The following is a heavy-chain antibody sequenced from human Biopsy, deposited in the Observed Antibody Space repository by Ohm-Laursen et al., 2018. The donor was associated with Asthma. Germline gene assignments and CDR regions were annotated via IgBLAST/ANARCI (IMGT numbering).Heavy chain of an antibody. CDR3: ARTFHFWSPYHAEHYQL. D-gene: IGHD3-3*02. V-gene: IGHV3-7*02. CDR1: GFTFSSYW. Sequence: SLRLSCAASGFTFSSYWMSWVRQAPGEGLEWVANIKQDGSEKYYVDSVKGRFTISRDNAKNSLYLQMNSLRAEDTAVYYCARTFHFWSPYHAEHYQLWGQGTLVTVSS. J-gene: IGHJ1*01. CDR2: IKQDGSEK.